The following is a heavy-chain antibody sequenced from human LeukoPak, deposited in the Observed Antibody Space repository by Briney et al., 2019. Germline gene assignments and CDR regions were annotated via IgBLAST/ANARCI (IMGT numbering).Heavy chain of an antibody. CDR1: GFTFSSYG. CDR2: IRYDGSNK. Sequence: GGSLRLSCAASGFTFSSYGMHWVRQAPGKGLEWVAFIRYDGSNKYYADSVKGRFTISRDNSKNTLYLQMNSLRAEDTAVYYCAKDAAAGIGPWYRPAAFDYWGQGTLVTVSS. D-gene: IGHD6-13*01. CDR3: AKDAAAGIGPWYRPAAFDY. J-gene: IGHJ4*02. V-gene: IGHV3-30*02.